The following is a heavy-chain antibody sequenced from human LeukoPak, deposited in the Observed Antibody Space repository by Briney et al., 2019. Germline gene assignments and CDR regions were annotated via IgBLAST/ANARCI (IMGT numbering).Heavy chain of an antibody. CDR2: IYYSGST. D-gene: IGHD6-19*01. Sequence: SETLSLTCTVSGGSISSSSYYWGWIRQPPGKGLEWIGSIYYSGSTNYNPSLKSRVTISVDTSKNQFSLKLSSVTAADTAVYYCARHATSGIAVAVDHFDYWGQGTLVTVSS. CDR3: ARHATSGIAVAVDHFDY. V-gene: IGHV4-39*01. J-gene: IGHJ4*02. CDR1: GGSISSSSYY.